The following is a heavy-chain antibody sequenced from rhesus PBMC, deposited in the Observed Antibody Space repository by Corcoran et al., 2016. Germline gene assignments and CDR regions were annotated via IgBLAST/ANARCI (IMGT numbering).Heavy chain of an antibody. J-gene: IGHJ4*01. CDR2: IDPEYDKN. CDR3: GRGIAKTTGLDY. Sequence: EVQLVQSGADVNKPGASVMVSCEVSGYTYTEFSMHWVRSAPGKGLEWRGGIDPEYDKNTHTEKVKGRITTNENTSTDTAYMEISSQRSEDTVEYYGGRGIAKTTGLDYWGQGVLVTVSS. D-gene: IGHD1-1-1*01. V-gene: IGHV1-156*01. CDR1: GYTYTEFS.